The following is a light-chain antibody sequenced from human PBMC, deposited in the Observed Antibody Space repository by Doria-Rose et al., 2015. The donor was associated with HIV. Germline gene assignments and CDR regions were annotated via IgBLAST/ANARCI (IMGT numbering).Light chain of an antibody. CDR1: QSFSSTY. CDR2: DGS. Sequence: DIVMTQSPGTLSLSPGERATLSCRASQSFSSTYLAWYQHKPGQAPSLLIYDGSTRATGIPDRFSASGSGTDFTLTINRLEPEDFALYYCHQYGTSWTFGQGTKVEI. J-gene: IGKJ1*01. V-gene: IGKV3-20*01. CDR3: HQYGTSWT.